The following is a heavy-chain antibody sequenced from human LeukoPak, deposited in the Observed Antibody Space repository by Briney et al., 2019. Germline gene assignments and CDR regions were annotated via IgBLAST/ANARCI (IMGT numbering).Heavy chain of an antibody. Sequence: QPGGSLRLSCAASGFTFSSYGMHWVRQAPGKGLEWVAFIRYDGSNKYYADSVKGRFTISRDNSKNTLYLQMNSLRAEDTAVYYCAKDREVGQWELPHYFDYWGQGTLVTVSS. J-gene: IGHJ4*02. CDR1: GFTFSSYG. V-gene: IGHV3-30*02. CDR3: AKDREVGQWELPHYFDY. CDR2: IRYDGSNK. D-gene: IGHD1-26*01.